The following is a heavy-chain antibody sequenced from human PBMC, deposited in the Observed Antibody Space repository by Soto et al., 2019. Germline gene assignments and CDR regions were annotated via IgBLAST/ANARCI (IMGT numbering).Heavy chain of an antibody. J-gene: IGHJ3*02. V-gene: IGHV1-2*02. D-gene: IGHD3-3*01. CDR2: INPATGPA. CDR3: ARGGGVGVAGSAAFEM. CDR1: GYPVTAYY. Sequence: QLHLVQSGAVVKKPGASVTVSCSASGYPVTAYYMHWVRQAPGRGLEWMGGINPATGPAKYTQTFQGRATLTRDPSASTVFMELSGLTSEDTAVFYWARGGGVGVAGSAAFEMWGQGTWVTVSS.